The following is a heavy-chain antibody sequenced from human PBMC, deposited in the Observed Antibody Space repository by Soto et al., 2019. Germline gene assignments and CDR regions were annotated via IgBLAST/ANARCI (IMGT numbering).Heavy chain of an antibody. V-gene: IGHV1-3*01. CDR2: INAGSGNT. D-gene: IGHD3-3*02. Sequence: ASVKVSCKATGCTFSAYTMNWVRQAPGQSLEWMGWINAGSGNTKYSRNFQGRVSITRDTSASTVYMELTGLTSEDTAVYYCARDTETLGPRANDALDIWGQGTMVTVSS. J-gene: IGHJ3*02. CDR3: ARDTETLGPRANDALDI. CDR1: GCTFSAYT.